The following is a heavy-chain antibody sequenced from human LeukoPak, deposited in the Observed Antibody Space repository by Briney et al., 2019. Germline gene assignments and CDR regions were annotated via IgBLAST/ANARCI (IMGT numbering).Heavy chain of an antibody. CDR1: GGSISSGSYY. CDR3: ARERTDTSMDY. V-gene: IGHV4-61*02. D-gene: IGHD5-18*01. CDR2: IYTSGST. J-gene: IGHJ4*02. Sequence: SETLSLTCTVSGGSISSGSYYWAWIRQPAGKGLEWIGRIYTSGSTNHNPSLKSRVTISLDTSKNQFSLKLISVTAADTAVYFCARERTDTSMDYWGQGTLVTVSS.